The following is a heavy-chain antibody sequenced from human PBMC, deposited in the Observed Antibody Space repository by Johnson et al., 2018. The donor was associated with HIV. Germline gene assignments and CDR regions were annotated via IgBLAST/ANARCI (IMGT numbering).Heavy chain of an antibody. CDR2: IRYDGSNK. J-gene: IGHJ3*02. D-gene: IGHD6-6*01. CDR1: GLTLSRCD. CDR3: ARDGSQLADAFDI. V-gene: IGHV3-30*02. Sequence: QVQLVESGGGVVQPGGSLRLSCAASGLTLSRCDMHWVRQAPGKGLEWVAFIRYDGSNKYYADSVKGRFTISRDNAKNSLYLQMNSLRAEDTAVYYCARDGSQLADAFDIWGQGTMVTVSS.